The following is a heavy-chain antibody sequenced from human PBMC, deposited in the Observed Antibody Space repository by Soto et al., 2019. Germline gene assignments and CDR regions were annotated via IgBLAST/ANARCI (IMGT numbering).Heavy chain of an antibody. CDR3: ARVGYDSSGYYLDY. V-gene: IGHV4-61*01. D-gene: IGHD3-22*01. CDR2: IYYSGST. CDR1: GGSVSSGSYY. J-gene: IGHJ4*02. Sequence: SETLSLTCTVSGGSVSSGSYYWSWIRQPPGKGLEWIGYIYYSGSTNYNPSLKSRVTISVDTSKNQFSLKLSSVTAADTAVYYCARVGYDSSGYYLDYWGQGTLVTVSS.